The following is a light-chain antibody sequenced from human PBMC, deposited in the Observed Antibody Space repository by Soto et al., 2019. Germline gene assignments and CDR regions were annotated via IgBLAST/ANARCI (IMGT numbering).Light chain of an antibody. Sequence: QSALTQPASVSGSPGQSITISCTGTSSDVGGYNYVSWYQQHPGKAPKLMIYDVSNRPSGVSNRFSGSKSGNTASLTISGLQAEDEAEYYCSSYTSSSTPEVFGGGTKMTV. CDR3: SSYTSSSTPEV. V-gene: IGLV2-14*01. CDR2: DVS. CDR1: SSDVGGYNY. J-gene: IGLJ2*01.